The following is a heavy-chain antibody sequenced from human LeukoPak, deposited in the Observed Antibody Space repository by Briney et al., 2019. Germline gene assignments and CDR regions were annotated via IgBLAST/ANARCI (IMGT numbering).Heavy chain of an antibody. CDR1: GFTFSTYG. CDR3: AKDRSGNPFDY. Sequence: QPGGYLRLSCAASGFTFSTYGMHWVRQAPGKGLEWVAFIRYDESNKYYADSVKGRFTISRDNSKNTLYLQMNSLRAVDTAAHYCAKDRSGNPFDYWGQETLVTVSS. J-gene: IGHJ4*02. V-gene: IGHV3-30*02. CDR2: IRYDESNK. D-gene: IGHD2-15*01.